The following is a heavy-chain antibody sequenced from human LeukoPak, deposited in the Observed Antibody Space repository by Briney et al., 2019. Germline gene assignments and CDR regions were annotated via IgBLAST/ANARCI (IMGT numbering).Heavy chain of an antibody. V-gene: IGHV3-15*07. CDR3: VTERAGSFED. CDR2: SKSKRDGGPV. CDR1: GFSFSDAW. D-gene: IGHD1-26*01. Sequence: PGGPLRLSCAGSGFSFSDAWVNWVPQVPGKGLEWVGLSKSKRDGGPVDHAAPVKGRFTISRDDSKNTLFLQMDSLKTDDTAVYYCVTERAGSFEDWGQGTLVTVSS. J-gene: IGHJ4*02.